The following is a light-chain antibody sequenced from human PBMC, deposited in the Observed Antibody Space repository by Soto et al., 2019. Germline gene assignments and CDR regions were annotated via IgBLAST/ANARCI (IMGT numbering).Light chain of an antibody. V-gene: IGLV1-47*01. CDR2: RNN. Sequence: QSVLTQPPSASGTPGQRVTISCSGSSSNIGSNYVYWYQQLPGTAPKLLMYRNNKRPSGVPDRFSGSKSGTSASLAISGLRSEDEADYYCAAWDDTVSGSYVFGTGTKVTVL. CDR3: AAWDDTVSGSYV. CDR1: SSNIGSNY. J-gene: IGLJ1*01.